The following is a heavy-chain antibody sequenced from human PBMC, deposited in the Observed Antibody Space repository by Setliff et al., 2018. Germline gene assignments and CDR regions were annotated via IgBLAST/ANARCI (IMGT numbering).Heavy chain of an antibody. Sequence: SETLSLTCTVSGYPISRGFYWGWIRQSPGKGLEWIGSVYHSGSSYQNPSLRSRIAVPVDTSRNQFPLRLNSVTAADTAVYFCARAAARAEYSDTSAYLPFDFWGVGTLVTVSS. V-gene: IGHV4-38-2*02. J-gene: IGHJ4*02. CDR3: ARAAARAEYSDTSAYLPFDF. D-gene: IGHD3-16*01. CDR1: GYPISRGFY. CDR2: VYHSGSS.